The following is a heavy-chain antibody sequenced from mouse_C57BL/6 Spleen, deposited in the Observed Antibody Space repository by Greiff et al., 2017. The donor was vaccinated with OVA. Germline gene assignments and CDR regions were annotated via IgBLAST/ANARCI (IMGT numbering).Heavy chain of an antibody. CDR1: GYTFTSYW. D-gene: IGHD1-2*01. Sequence: QVQLQQPGAELVRPGTSVKLSCKASGYTFTSYWMHWVKQRPGQGLEWIGVIDPSDSYTNYNQKFKGKATLTVDTSSSTAYMQLSSLTSEDSAVYYGARGGTTASFDVWGTGTTVTVSS. CDR2: IDPSDSYT. J-gene: IGHJ1*03. V-gene: IGHV1-59*01. CDR3: ARGGTTASFDV.